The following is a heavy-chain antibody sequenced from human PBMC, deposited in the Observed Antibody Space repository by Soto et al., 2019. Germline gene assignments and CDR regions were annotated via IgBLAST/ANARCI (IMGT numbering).Heavy chain of an antibody. CDR1: GFTFSSYW. CDR2: IKQDGSEK. V-gene: IGHV3-7*03. D-gene: IGHD4-17*01. J-gene: IGHJ4*02. Sequence: GGSLRLSCAASGFTFSSYWMSWVRQAPGKGLEWVANIKQDGSEKYYVDSVKGRFTVSRDNAKNSLYLQMNSLRAEDTAVYYCARDHRYGDYCYWGQGTLVTVSS. CDR3: ARDHRYGDYCY.